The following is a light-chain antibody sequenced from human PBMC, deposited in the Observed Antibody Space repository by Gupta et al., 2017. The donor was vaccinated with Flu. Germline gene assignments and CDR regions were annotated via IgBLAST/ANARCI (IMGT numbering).Light chain of an antibody. CDR2: EVA. J-gene: IGKJ2*01. CDR1: QSPLHSDGKTY. V-gene: IGKV2D-29*01. CDR3: RQTNHLHPT. Sequence: DIVMTPTPLSLSVTPGQPGSISCKSRQSPLHSDGKTYLYWYLQKPGQPPQLLIYEVANRCSGVADRGSGGGSGTEGSPKISRVQPEDVGVDYCRQTNHLHPTFGQGTKVEIK.